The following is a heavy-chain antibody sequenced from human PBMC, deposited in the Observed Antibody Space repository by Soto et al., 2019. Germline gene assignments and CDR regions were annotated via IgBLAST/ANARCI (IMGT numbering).Heavy chain of an antibody. Sequence: GESLKISCKGSGYSFTSYWISWVRQMPGKGLEWMGRIDPSDSYTKYSPSFQGHVTMSADKSISTAYLQWSSLKASDTAMYYCARLRYDYGDYLWFDPWGQGTLVTVSS. CDR1: GYSFTSYW. CDR2: IDPSDSYT. D-gene: IGHD4-17*01. V-gene: IGHV5-10-1*01. CDR3: ARLRYDYGDYLWFDP. J-gene: IGHJ5*02.